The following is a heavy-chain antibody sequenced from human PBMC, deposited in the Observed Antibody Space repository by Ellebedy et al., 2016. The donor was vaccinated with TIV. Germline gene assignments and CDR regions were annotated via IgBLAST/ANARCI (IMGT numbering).Heavy chain of an antibody. D-gene: IGHD3-16*02. J-gene: IGHJ6*02. CDR1: GFTFSSYA. CDR2: ITGSGGST. V-gene: IGHV3-23*01. Sequence: GESLKISCAASGFTFSSYAMIWVRQAPGKGLEWVSTITGSGGSTYYADSVQGRFTISRDTSKNTLYLQMNSLGADDTALYYCAKYRQGNYYGVDVWGQGTTVTVSS. CDR3: AKYRQGNYYGVDV.